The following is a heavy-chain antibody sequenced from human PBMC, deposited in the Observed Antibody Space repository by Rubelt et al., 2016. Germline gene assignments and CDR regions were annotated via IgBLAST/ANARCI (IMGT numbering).Heavy chain of an antibody. Sequence: GGLVQPGGSLRLSCAASGFTFSSYWMSWVRQALGKGLEWVSYISSSGSTIYYADSVKGRFTISRDNAKNSLYLQMNSLRAEDTAVYYCARVGAIYIVGRGMDVWGQGTTVTVSS. D-gene: IGHD2-15*01. CDR1: GFTFSSYW. V-gene: IGHV3-48*04. CDR2: ISSSGSTI. CDR3: ARVGAIYIVGRGMDV. J-gene: IGHJ6*02.